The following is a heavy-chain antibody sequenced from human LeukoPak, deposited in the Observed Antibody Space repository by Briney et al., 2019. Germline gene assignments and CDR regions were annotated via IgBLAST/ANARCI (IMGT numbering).Heavy chain of an antibody. CDR3: AKGSFDV. V-gene: IGHV3-23*01. Sequence: GGSLRLSCAASGFNVGTYAMSWVRQAPGRGLEWVSCINTGETTFYADSVKGRFTISRDNSNLYLHMTSLRDEDTVLYYCAKGSFDVWGQGTVVNVSS. CDR1: GFNVGTYA. CDR2: INTGETT. J-gene: IGHJ3*01.